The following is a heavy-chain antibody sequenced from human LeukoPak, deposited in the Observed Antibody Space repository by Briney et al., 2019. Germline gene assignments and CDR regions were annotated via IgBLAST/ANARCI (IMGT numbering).Heavy chain of an antibody. CDR1: GESSRGNY. Sequence: ETPSLTCAVPGESSRGNYSCSIREPPRNGLEWIGEINRGGSTDYNPSLKSRVTVSVDTSKNQFSLKLSSVTAADTAVYYCARGYDSGSYYRYWGQGTPVTVSS. D-gene: IGHD3-10*01. J-gene: IGHJ4*02. V-gene: IGHV4-34*01. CDR2: INRGGST. CDR3: ARGYDSGSYYRY.